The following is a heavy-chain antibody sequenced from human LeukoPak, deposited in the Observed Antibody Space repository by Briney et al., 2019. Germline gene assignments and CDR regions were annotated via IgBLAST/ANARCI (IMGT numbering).Heavy chain of an antibody. CDR2: ISSSGSTI. Sequence: GGSLRLSCAASGFTFSSYSMNWVRQAPGKGLEWVSCISSSGSTIYYADSVKGRFTISRDNAKNSLYLQMNSLRAEDTAVYYCARDRRIVVVPAARGYMDVWGKGTTVTISS. CDR3: ARDRRIVVVPAARGYMDV. CDR1: GFTFSSYS. J-gene: IGHJ6*03. V-gene: IGHV3-48*04. D-gene: IGHD2-2*01.